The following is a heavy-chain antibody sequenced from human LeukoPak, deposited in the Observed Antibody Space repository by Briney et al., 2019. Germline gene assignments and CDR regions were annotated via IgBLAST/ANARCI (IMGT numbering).Heavy chain of an antibody. D-gene: IGHD2-15*01. Sequence: ASVKVSCTASGYTFTAYYIHWMRQAPGQGLEWMGWINPNSGGTTYAQNFQGRVTMTRDTSISTAYMELSRLTSDDTALYYCARGIGYCSGGSCYSWGQGTLVTVSS. CDR3: ARGIGYCSGGSCYS. CDR1: GYTFTAYY. J-gene: IGHJ4*02. CDR2: INPNSGGT. V-gene: IGHV1-2*02.